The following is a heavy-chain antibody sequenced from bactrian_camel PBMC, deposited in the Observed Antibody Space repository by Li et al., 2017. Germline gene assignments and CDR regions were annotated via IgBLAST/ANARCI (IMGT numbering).Heavy chain of an antibody. V-gene: IGHV3S10*01. CDR2: IDTDGTT. CDR3: AAATNIACTYSDVTREATYNY. Sequence: DVQLVESGGGSVQPEGSLRLSCVASGFTVNPKCMGWFRQAPGKEREGVAGIDTDGTTGYADSVKGRFTISKDNAKNTLYLQMDRLKPEDTGMYICAAATNIACTYSDVTREATYNYWGQGTQVTVS. CDR1: GFTVNPKC. D-gene: IGHD1*01. J-gene: IGHJ4*01.